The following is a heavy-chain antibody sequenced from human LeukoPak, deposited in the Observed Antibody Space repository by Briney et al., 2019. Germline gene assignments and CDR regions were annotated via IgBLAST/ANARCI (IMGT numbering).Heavy chain of an antibody. D-gene: IGHD3-3*01. CDR3: ARTCYDFWSGHRYYFDY. J-gene: IGHJ4*02. V-gene: IGHV4-59*01. CDR2: IYYSGST. Sequence: SETLSFNGTVSGGSISSYYWSWLGQPPGKGLEWIGYIYYSGSTNSNPSLTSRITISVDTSKNQFSLKLSSVTAADTAVYYCARTCYDFWSGHRYYFDYWGQGTLVTVPS. CDR1: GGSISSYY.